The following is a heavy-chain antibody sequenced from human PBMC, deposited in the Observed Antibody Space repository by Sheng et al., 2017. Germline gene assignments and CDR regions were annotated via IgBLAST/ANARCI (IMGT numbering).Heavy chain of an antibody. V-gene: IGHV2-5*01. CDR3: AHEFVDFSTKKNWFDP. CDR1: GFSLSTSGVG. J-gene: IGHJ5*02. CDR2: IYWNDDK. Sequence: QITLKESGPTLVKPTQTLTLTCTFSGFSLSTSGVGVGWIRQPPGKALEWLALIYWNDDKRYSPSLKSRLTITKDTSKNQVVLTMTNMDPVDTATYYCAHEFVDFSTKKNWFDPWGQGTLVTVSS. D-gene: IGHD6-6*01.